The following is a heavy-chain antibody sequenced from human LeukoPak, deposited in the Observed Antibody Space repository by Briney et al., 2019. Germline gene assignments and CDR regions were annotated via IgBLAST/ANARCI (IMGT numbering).Heavy chain of an antibody. Sequence: SETLSLTCTVSGGSISSYYWSWIRQPAGKGLEWIGRIYTSGSTNYNPSLKSRVTISVDTSKNQFSLKLSSVTAADTAVYYCASSLVGYVGSSWYWFDPWGQGTLVTVSS. CDR3: ASSLVGYVGSSWYWFDP. D-gene: IGHD6-13*01. CDR2: IYTSGST. V-gene: IGHV4-4*07. CDR1: GGSISSYY. J-gene: IGHJ5*02.